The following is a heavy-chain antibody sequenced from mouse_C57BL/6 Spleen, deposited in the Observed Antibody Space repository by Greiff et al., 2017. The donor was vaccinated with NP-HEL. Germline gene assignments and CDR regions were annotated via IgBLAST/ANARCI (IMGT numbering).Heavy chain of an antibody. J-gene: IGHJ3*01. Sequence: QVQLKESGAELARPGASVKLSCKASGYTFTSYGISWVKQRPGQGLEWIGEIYPRSGNTYYNEKFKGKATLTADKSSSTAYMELRSLTSEDSAVYFCARSVTGQGFAYWGQGTLVTVSA. CDR2: IYPRSGNT. CDR3: ARSVTGQGFAY. CDR1: GYTFTSYG. V-gene: IGHV1-81*01. D-gene: IGHD4-1*01.